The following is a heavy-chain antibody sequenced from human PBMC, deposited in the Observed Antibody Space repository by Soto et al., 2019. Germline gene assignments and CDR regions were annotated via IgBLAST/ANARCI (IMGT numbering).Heavy chain of an antibody. CDR2: ISSSGSTI. Sequence: GGSLILSCSASIFSFSDYEMIWFRQAPGKGLEWVSYISSSGSTIYYADSVKGRFTISRDNAKNSLYLQMNSLRAEDTAVYYCARDLSDYGDYYFDYWGQGTLVTVS. CDR1: IFSFSDYE. CDR3: ARDLSDYGDYYFDY. J-gene: IGHJ4*02. V-gene: IGHV3-11*01. D-gene: IGHD4-17*01.